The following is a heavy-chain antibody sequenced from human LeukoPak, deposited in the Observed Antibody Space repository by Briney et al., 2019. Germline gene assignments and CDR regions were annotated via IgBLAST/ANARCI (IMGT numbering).Heavy chain of an antibody. D-gene: IGHD6-13*01. Sequence: GGSLRLSCAASGFTFSNYAMNWVRQAPGKGLEWVSGISESGGNTFYADSVKGRFTISRDNSKNTLFLQMNSLRADDTAVYYCANSRWAALGTGAFDIWGQGTMVTVSS. J-gene: IGHJ3*02. V-gene: IGHV3-23*01. CDR2: ISESGGNT. CDR1: GFTFSNYA. CDR3: ANSRWAALGTGAFDI.